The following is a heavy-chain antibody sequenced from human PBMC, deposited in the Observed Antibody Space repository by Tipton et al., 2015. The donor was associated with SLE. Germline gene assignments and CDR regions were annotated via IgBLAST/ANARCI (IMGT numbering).Heavy chain of an antibody. D-gene: IGHD3/OR15-3a*01. CDR3: ARFFWTGYPPA. CDR2: IYYSGST. CDR1: GGSISSSSYY. Sequence: TLSLTCTVSGGSISSSSYYWGWIRQPPGKGLEWIGYIYYSGSTNYNPSLKSRVTISVDTSKNQFSLKLSSVTAADTAVYYCARFFWTGYPPAWGQGTLVTVSS. J-gene: IGHJ4*02. V-gene: IGHV4-61*05.